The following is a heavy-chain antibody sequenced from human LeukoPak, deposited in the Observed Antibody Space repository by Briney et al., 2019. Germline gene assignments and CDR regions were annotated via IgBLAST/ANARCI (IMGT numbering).Heavy chain of an antibody. CDR2: INPNSGGT. D-gene: IGHD5-12*01. Sequence: GASVKVSCKASGYTFTGYYMHWVRQAPGHGLEWMGRINPNSGGTNYAQKFQGRVTMTRDTSISTAYMELSRLRSDDTAVYYCASSIVATTYYYYYYGMDVWGQGTTVTVSS. CDR1: GYTFTGYY. V-gene: IGHV1-2*06. CDR3: ASSIVATTYYYYYYGMDV. J-gene: IGHJ6*02.